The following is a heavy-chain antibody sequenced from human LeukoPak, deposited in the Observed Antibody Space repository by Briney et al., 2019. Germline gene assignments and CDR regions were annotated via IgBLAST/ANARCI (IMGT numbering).Heavy chain of an antibody. CDR1: GGTFSSYA. V-gene: IGHV1-69*13. J-gene: IGHJ3*02. Sequence: GASVKVSCKTSGGTFSSYAISWVRQAPGQGLEWIGDIIPIFDTANYAQKFQGRVTITADESATTSYMELSSLRSEDTAVYYCARCEVVVITGAFDIWGQGTMVTVSS. CDR2: IIPIFDTA. D-gene: IGHD3-22*01. CDR3: ARCEVVVITGAFDI.